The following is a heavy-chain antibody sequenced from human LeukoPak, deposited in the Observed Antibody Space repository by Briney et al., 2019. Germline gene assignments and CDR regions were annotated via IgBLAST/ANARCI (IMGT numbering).Heavy chain of an antibody. CDR1: GITVTDYF. V-gene: IGHV1-2*02. Sequence: GASVKVSCKASGITVTDYFIHWVRQAPGQGLEWMGWINPHNGGTNYAQNFRGRVSMTRATSINTVYMDLTRLTSDDTAIYYCTGHSSSSDGWFDPWGQGTLVTVSS. CDR2: INPHNGGT. D-gene: IGHD6-6*01. CDR3: TGHSSSSDGWFDP. J-gene: IGHJ5*02.